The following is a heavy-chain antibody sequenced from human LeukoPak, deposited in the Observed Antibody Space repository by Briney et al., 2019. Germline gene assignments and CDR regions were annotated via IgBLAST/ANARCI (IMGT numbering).Heavy chain of an antibody. D-gene: IGHD5-18*01. V-gene: IGHV3-23*01. CDR3: AKDRGYSYGCFDY. CDR1: GFTFSSYA. Sequence: SGGSLRLSCAASGFTFSSYAMSWVRQAPGKGLEWVSAISGSGGSTYYADSVKGRFTISRDNSKNTLYLQMNSLRAEDTAVYYCAKDRGYSYGCFDYWGRGTLVTVSS. J-gene: IGHJ4*02. CDR2: ISGSGGST.